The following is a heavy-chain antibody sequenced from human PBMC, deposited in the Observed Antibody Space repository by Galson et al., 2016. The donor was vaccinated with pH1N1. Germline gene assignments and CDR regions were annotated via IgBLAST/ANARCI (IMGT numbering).Heavy chain of an antibody. CDR3: AREDWSYADTYYNGLDV. J-gene: IGHJ6*02. CDR1: GFTFSTFG. CDR2: ISYNGHDQ. Sequence: GGLVQPGGSLRLSCAASGFTFSTFGMTWVRQAPGKGLEWVAFISYNGHDQSYADSLKGRFIISRDNSKDTLYLQLNSLRTEDTAVFYCAREDWSYADTYYNGLDVWGQGTTVTVSS. V-gene: IGHV3-30*03. D-gene: IGHD3-16*01.